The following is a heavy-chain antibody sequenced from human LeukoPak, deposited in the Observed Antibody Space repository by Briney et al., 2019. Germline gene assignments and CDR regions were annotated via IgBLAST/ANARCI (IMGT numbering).Heavy chain of an antibody. V-gene: IGHV4-39*01. CDR3: ARLTEYSSSSGWYYYYYMDV. J-gene: IGHJ6*03. CDR1: GDSISNHY. D-gene: IGHD6-6*01. CDR2: IYYSGST. Sequence: SETLSPTCTVSGDSISNHYWGWVRQPAGKGLEWIGSIYYSGSTYYNPSLKSRVTISVDTSKNQFSLKLSSVTAADTAVYYCARLTEYSSSSGWYYYYYMDVWGKRTTVTVSS.